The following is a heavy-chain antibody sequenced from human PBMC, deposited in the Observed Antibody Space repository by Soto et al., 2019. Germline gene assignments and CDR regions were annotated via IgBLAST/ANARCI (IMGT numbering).Heavy chain of an antibody. Sequence: NPSETLSLTCAVYGYSIRSSDWWGWIRQPPGKGLEWIGYITHGGSTNYNPSLKRRVTMSVDPSKNQFSLNLTSVTAVDTAVYYCARMAVTTFYYHAMDVWGQGTTVTVSS. CDR1: GYSIRSSDW. CDR2: ITHGGST. D-gene: IGHD6-19*01. CDR3: ARMAVTTFYYHAMDV. J-gene: IGHJ6*02. V-gene: IGHV4-28*01.